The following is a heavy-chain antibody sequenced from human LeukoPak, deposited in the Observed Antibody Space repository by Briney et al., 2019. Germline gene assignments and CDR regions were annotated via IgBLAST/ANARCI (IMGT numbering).Heavy chain of an antibody. D-gene: IGHD6-13*01. CDR2: IRYDGSNK. CDR1: GFTFSSYG. Sequence: GGSLRLPCAASGFTFSSYGMHWVRQAPGKGLEWVAFIRYDGSNKYYADSVKGRFTISRDNSKNTLYLQMNSLRAEDTAVYYCAKDRRITAAVGGYFDYWGQGTLVTVSS. V-gene: IGHV3-30*02. J-gene: IGHJ4*02. CDR3: AKDRRITAAVGGYFDY.